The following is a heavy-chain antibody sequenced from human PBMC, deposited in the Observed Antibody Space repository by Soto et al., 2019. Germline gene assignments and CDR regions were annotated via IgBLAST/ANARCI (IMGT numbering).Heavy chain of an antibody. J-gene: IGHJ4*02. V-gene: IGHV1-69*13. CDR1: GGTFSSYA. Sequence: GASVKVSCKASGGTFSSYAISWVRQAPGQGLEWMGGIIPIFGTANYAQKFQGRVTITADESTSTAYMELSSLRSEDTAVYYCASQNRHLRYSETDYWGQGTLVTVSS. CDR2: IIPIFGTA. CDR3: ASQNRHLRYSETDY. D-gene: IGHD1-26*01.